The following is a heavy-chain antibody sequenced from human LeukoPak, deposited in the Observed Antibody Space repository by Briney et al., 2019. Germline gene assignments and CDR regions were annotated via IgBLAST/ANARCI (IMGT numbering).Heavy chain of an antibody. V-gene: IGHV3-30-3*01. CDR1: GFTFSSYA. Sequence: PGGSLRLSCAASGFTFSSYAMHWVRQAPGKGLEWVAVISYDGSNKYYADSVKGRFTISRDNSKNTLYLQMNSLRAEDTAVYYCARASNSISWYIHFDYWGQGTLVTVSS. CDR3: ARASNSISWYIHFDY. D-gene: IGHD6-13*01. J-gene: IGHJ4*02. CDR2: ISYDGSNK.